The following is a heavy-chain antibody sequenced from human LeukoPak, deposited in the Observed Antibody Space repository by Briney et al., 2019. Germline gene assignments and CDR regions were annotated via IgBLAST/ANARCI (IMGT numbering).Heavy chain of an antibody. CDR1: GFTFSSYA. V-gene: IGHV3-30-3*01. J-gene: IGHJ4*02. D-gene: IGHD3-22*01. Sequence: PGRSLRLSCAASGFTFSSYAMHWVRQAPGKGLEWVAVISYDGSNKYYADSVKGRFTISRDNSKNTLYLQMNSLRAEDTAVYYCARDNRVVITTFGFDYWGQGTLVTVSS. CDR2: ISYDGSNK. CDR3: ARDNRVVITTFGFDY.